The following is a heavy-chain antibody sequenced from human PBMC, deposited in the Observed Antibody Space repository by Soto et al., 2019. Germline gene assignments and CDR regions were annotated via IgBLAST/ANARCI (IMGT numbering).Heavy chain of an antibody. CDR1: GYTFTSYY. D-gene: IGHD3-3*01. CDR3: ARDRGDFWSGYLFDYYYYYGLDF. J-gene: IGHJ6*02. CDR2: INPSGGST. Sequence: ASVKVSCKASGYTFTSYYMHWVRQAPGQGLEWMGIINPSGGSTSYAQKFQGRVTMTRDTSTSTVYMELGSLRSEDTAVYYCARDRGDFWSGYLFDYYYYYGLDFWGQGTTVTVSS. V-gene: IGHV1-46*01.